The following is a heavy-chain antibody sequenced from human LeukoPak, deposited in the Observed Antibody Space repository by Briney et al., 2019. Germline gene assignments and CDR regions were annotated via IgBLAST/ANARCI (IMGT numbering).Heavy chain of an antibody. CDR3: ARYNYESSGSYYEPQGDSFDY. CDR1: GGTFSSYA. CDR2: IIPIFGIA. Sequence: SVKVSCKASGGTFSSYAISWVRQAPGQGLEWMGRIIPIFGIANYAQKFQGRVTITADKSTSTAYMELSSLRSEDTAVYYCARYNYESSGSYYEPQGDSFDYGGQETLVTVST. D-gene: IGHD3-22*01. J-gene: IGHJ4*02. V-gene: IGHV1-69*04.